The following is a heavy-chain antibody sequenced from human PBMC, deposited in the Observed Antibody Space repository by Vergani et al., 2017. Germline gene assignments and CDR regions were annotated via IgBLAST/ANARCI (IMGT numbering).Heavy chain of an antibody. D-gene: IGHD2-2*01. J-gene: IGHJ6*03. CDR2: IYYSGSP. CDR3: ARLGTYQASYYYYYMDV. CDR1: GGSVSSGSYY. V-gene: IGHV4-61*10. Sequence: QVQLQESGPGLVKPSETLSLTCTVSGGSVSSGSYYWSWIRQPAGKGLERIGYIYYSGSPNYNPSLKSRVTISVDTDKNQFSLKLSSVTAADTAVYYCARLGTYQASYYYYYMDVWGKGTTVTVSS.